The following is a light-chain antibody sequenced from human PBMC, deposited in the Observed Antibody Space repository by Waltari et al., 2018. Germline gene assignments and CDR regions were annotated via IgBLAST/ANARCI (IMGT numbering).Light chain of an antibody. J-gene: IGKJ1*01. CDR3: QQYNNYVAT. CDR1: QSVISS. Sequence: DIVMRQSPPTVSVSPGESATLSCRASQSVISSLAWYQQKPGKAPKLLIYKASTLESGVPSRFSGSGSGTEFTLTISSLQPDDFATYYCQQYNNYVATFGQGTKVEIK. CDR2: KAS. V-gene: IGKV1-5*03.